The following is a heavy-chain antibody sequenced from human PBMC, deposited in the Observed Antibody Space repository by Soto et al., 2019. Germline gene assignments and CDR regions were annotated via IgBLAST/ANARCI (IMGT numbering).Heavy chain of an antibody. CDR3: ARGSTNWASYFDY. CDR1: GGSISNYY. CDR2: IYYSGST. J-gene: IGHJ4*02. D-gene: IGHD7-27*01. Sequence: KTSETLSLTCTVSGGSISNYYWSWIRQPPGDKLEWIGYIYYSGSTNYNPSLSRRVTMSLDTSKNHFSLNLRSVTAADTAVYYCARGSTNWASYFDYWGQGTLVTVSS. V-gene: IGHV4-59*01.